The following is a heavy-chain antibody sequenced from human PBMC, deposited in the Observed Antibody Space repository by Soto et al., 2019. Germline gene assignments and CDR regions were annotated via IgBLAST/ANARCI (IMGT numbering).Heavy chain of an antibody. Sequence: GGSLRLSCAASGFTFSSYGMHWVRQAPGKGLEWVAVISYDGSNKYYADSVKGRFTISRDNSKNTLYLQMNSLRAEDTAVYYCAKDGDDGYDFWSGYWRHPTFDYWGQGT. CDR1: GFTFSSYG. J-gene: IGHJ4*02. CDR2: ISYDGSNK. D-gene: IGHD3-3*01. V-gene: IGHV3-30*18. CDR3: AKDGDDGYDFWSGYWRHPTFDY.